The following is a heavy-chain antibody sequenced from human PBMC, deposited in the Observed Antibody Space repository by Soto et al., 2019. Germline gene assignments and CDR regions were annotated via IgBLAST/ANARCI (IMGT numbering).Heavy chain of an antibody. J-gene: IGHJ4*02. V-gene: IGHV1-46*01. CDR2: INPSGGST. Sequence: GASVKVSCKASGYTFTSYYMHWVRQAPGQGLEWMGIINPSGGSTSYAQKFQGRVTMTTDTSTSTAYMELRSLRSDDTAVYYCARDLDIVVVPAAMTPGYWGQGNLVTVSX. D-gene: IGHD2-2*01. CDR3: ARDLDIVVVPAAMTPGY. CDR1: GYTFTSYY.